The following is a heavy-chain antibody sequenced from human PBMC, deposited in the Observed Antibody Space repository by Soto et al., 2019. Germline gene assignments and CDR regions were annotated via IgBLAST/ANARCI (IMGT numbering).Heavy chain of an antibody. Sequence: GGSLRLSCVVSGVTFNSYGMHWVRQAPGKGLEWVAAISYDESNRYYADSVKGRFTISRDNSKNTVYLQMNSLRIEDTAVYYCAKDRGFLEWLSSVFDYWGQGTMVTVSS. V-gene: IGHV3-30*18. J-gene: IGHJ4*02. CDR1: GVTFNSYG. D-gene: IGHD3-3*01. CDR2: ISYDESNR. CDR3: AKDRGFLEWLSSVFDY.